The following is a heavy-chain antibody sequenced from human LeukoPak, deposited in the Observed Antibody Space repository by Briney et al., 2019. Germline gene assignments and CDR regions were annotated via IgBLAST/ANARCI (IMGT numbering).Heavy chain of an antibody. J-gene: IGHJ5*02. V-gene: IGHV4-34*01. CDR1: GGSFSGYY. Sequence: PSETLSLTCAVYGGSFSGYYWSWIRQPPGKGLEWIGEINHSGSTNYNPSLKSRVTISVDTSKNQFSPKLSSVTAADTAVYYCARVVRGRWNWFDPWGQGTLVTVSS. D-gene: IGHD3-10*01. CDR2: INHSGST. CDR3: ARVVRGRWNWFDP.